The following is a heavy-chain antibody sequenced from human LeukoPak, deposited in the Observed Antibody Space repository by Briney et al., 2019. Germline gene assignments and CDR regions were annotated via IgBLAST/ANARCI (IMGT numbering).Heavy chain of an antibody. J-gene: IGHJ4*02. D-gene: IGHD6-19*01. CDR3: ARGLGGSSGWYANY. CDR2: INHSGST. V-gene: IGHV4-34*01. CDR1: GGSFSGYY. Sequence: SETLSLTCAVYGGSFSGYYWSWIRQPPGKGLEWIGEINHSGSTNYNLSLKSRVTISVDTSKNQFSLKLSSVTAADTAVYYCARGLGGSSGWYANYWGQGTLVTVSS.